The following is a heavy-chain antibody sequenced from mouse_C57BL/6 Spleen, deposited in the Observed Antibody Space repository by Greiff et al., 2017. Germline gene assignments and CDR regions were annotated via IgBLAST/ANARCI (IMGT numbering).Heavy chain of an antibody. CDR2: INPSTGGT. CDR1: GYSFTGYY. CDR3: ARDGLSPFAY. V-gene: IGHV1-42*01. Sequence: VQLQQSGPELVKPGASVKISCKASGYSFTGYYMNWVKQSPEKSLEWIGEINPSTGGTTYNQKFKAKATLTVDKSSSTAYMQLKSLTSEDSAVDYCARDGLSPFAYWGQGTLVTVSA. D-gene: IGHD1-1*02. J-gene: IGHJ3*01.